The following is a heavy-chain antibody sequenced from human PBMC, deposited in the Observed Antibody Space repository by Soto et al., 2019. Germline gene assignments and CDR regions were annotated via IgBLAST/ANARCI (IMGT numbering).Heavy chain of an antibody. CDR3: ARAGGRHYYYYGMDV. Sequence: GGSLRLSCAASGFTFSSYAMHWVRQAPGKGLEWVAVISYDGSNKYYADSVKGRFTISRDNSKNTLYLQMNSLRAEDTAVYCCARAGGRHYYYYGMDVWGQGTTVTVSS. V-gene: IGHV3-30-3*01. D-gene: IGHD3-16*01. CDR1: GFTFSSYA. CDR2: ISYDGSNK. J-gene: IGHJ6*02.